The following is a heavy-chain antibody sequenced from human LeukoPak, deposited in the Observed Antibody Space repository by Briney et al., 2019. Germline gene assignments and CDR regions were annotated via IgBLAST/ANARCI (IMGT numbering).Heavy chain of an antibody. CDR1: GFTFSSYW. Sequence: GGSLRLSCAASGFTFSSYWMSWVRQAPGKGLEWVANIKQDGSEKYYVDSVKGRFTISRDNAKNSLYLQMNSLRAEDTAVYYCARGGNCDFWSGYYNFDYWGQGTLVTVSS. CDR2: IKQDGSEK. D-gene: IGHD3-3*01. J-gene: IGHJ4*02. V-gene: IGHV3-7*01. CDR3: ARGGNCDFWSGYYNFDY.